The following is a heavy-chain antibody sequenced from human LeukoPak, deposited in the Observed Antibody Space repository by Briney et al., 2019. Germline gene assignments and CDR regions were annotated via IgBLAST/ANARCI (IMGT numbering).Heavy chain of an antibody. CDR2: VDPGDGET. J-gene: IGHJ4*02. V-gene: IGHV1-69-2*01. CDR1: GYTFTDYY. CDR3: ATRRTDFWSGYYFDY. Sequence: ASVKISCKVSGYTFTDYYMHWVQQAPGKGLEWMGLVDPGDGETIYAEKFQGRVTITADTSTDTAYMELSSLRSEDTAVYYCATRRTDFWSGYYFDYWGQGTLVTVSS. D-gene: IGHD3-3*01.